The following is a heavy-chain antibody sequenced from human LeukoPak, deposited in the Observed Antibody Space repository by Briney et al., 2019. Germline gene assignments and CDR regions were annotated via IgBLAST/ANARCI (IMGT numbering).Heavy chain of an antibody. Sequence: GGSLRLSCAASGFTFSSYWMNWARQAPGKGLEWVANINQDGSEKYYVDSVKGRFTISRDNAKNSLYLQMNSLRAEDTAVYYCARAGSLWFGESKFDYWGQGTLVTVSS. D-gene: IGHD3-10*01. J-gene: IGHJ4*02. CDR1: GFTFSSYW. CDR2: INQDGSEK. V-gene: IGHV3-7*01. CDR3: ARAGSLWFGESKFDY.